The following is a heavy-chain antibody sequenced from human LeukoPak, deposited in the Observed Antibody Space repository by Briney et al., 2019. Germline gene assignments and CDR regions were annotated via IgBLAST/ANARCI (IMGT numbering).Heavy chain of an antibody. V-gene: IGHV3-30*02. CDR3: AKDRDGSGTYEKILDV. J-gene: IGHJ6*02. CDR1: GFTFSDYA. Sequence: PGGSLTLSCATSGFTFSDYAMHWVRQAPGRGLEWVALIRSDTTSNSYAASVKGRFTVSRDNSKNTLYLHINSLRPEDTAVYHCAKDRDGSGTYEKILDVWVQGTMVTVSS. CDR2: IRSDTTSN. D-gene: IGHD3-10*01.